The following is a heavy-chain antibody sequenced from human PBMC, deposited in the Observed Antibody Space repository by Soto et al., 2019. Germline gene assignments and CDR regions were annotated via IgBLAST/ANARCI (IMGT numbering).Heavy chain of an antibody. D-gene: IGHD3-22*01. CDR1: GGSISSYY. Sequence: SETLSLTCTVSGGSISSYYWSWIRQPPGEGLEWIGYIYYSGSTNYNPSLKSRVTISVDTPKNQFSLKLSSVTAADTAVYYCARAPTTMIPEPASLLDFDYWGQRTLVTVSS. CDR3: ARAPTTMIPEPASLLDFDY. V-gene: IGHV4-59*01. CDR2: IYYSGST. J-gene: IGHJ4*02.